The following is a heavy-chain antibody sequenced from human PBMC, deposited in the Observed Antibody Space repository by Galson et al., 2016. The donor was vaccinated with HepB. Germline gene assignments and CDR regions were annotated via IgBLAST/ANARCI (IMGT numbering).Heavy chain of an antibody. V-gene: IGHV4-39*01. CDR3: ASHGPRVRSWWGKWFDP. D-gene: IGHD6-13*01. J-gene: IGHJ5*02. CDR2: ISYSGTT. Sequence: LRLSCAASGFSVRSSFMSWVRQAPGKGLDWIGSISYSGTTYYNPSPRSRVTISADTSKNQISLNLRSVTAPDTAVYYCASHGPRVRSWWGKWFDPWGQGTLVTVSS. CDR1: GFSVRSSF.